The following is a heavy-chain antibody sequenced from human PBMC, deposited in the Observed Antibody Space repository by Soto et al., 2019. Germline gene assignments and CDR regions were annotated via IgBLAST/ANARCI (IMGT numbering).Heavy chain of an antibody. D-gene: IGHD2-15*01. CDR3: ARGGYCSGGSCYSTDYYYGMDV. CDR1: GYTFTSYY. V-gene: IGHV1-46*01. J-gene: IGHJ6*02. Sequence: ASVKVSCKASGYTFTSYYMHWVRQAPGQGLEWMGIINPSGGSTSYAQKLQGRVTMTTDTSTSTAYMELRSLRSDDTAVYYCARGGYCSGGSCYSTDYYYGMDVWGQGTTVTVSS. CDR2: INPSGGST.